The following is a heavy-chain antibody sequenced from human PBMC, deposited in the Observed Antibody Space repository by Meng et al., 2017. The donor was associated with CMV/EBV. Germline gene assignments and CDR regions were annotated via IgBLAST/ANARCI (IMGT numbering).Heavy chain of an antibody. D-gene: IGHD3-3*01. CDR3: ARGIYDFWSGYYTKTTRISRAHGMDV. J-gene: IGHJ6*02. V-gene: IGHV4-30-4*08. CDR2: IYYSGST. Sequence: SETLSLTCTVSGGSISSGDYYWSWIRQPPGKGLEWIGYIYYSGSTYYNPSLKSRVTISVDTSKNQFSLKLSSVTAADTAVYYCARGIYDFWSGYYTKTTRISRAHGMDVWGQGTTVTVSS. CDR1: GGSISSGDYY.